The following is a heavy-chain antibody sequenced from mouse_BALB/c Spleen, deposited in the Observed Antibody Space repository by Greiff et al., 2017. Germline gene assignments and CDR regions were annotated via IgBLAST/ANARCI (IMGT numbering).Heavy chain of an antibody. CDR2: IWAGGST. J-gene: IGHJ1*01. CDR1: GFSLTSYG. Sequence: QVQLKESGPGLVQPSQSLSITCTVSGFSLTSYGVHWVRQPPGKGLEWLGVIWAGGSTNYNSALMSRLSISKDNSKSQVFLKMNSLQTDDTAMYYCAREVITSDWYFDVWGAGTTVTVSS. D-gene: IGHD2-4*01. V-gene: IGHV2-9*02. CDR3: AREVITSDWYFDV.